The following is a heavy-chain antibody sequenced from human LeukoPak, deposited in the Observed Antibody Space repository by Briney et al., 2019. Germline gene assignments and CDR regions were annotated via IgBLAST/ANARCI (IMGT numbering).Heavy chain of an antibody. CDR3: ARAVGWAWEYFDY. V-gene: IGHV4-4*07. Sequence: SETLSLTCTVSGYSISSYYWSWIRQPAGKGLEWIGRVSKSGSTNYNASLKSRVTMSVDTSKNQFSLKVNSVTAADTAVYYCARAVGWAWEYFDYWGHGTLVTVSS. CDR1: GYSISSYY. J-gene: IGHJ4*01. D-gene: IGHD1-26*01. CDR2: VSKSGST.